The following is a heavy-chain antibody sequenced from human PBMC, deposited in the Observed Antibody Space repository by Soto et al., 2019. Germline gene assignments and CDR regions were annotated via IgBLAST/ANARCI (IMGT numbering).Heavy chain of an antibody. D-gene: IGHD6-19*01. CDR1: GYIFTNFG. CDR2: ISTYNGDT. CDR3: ARAAGTGWYGS. Sequence: QVQLVQSGAEVKKPGASVKVSCKASGYIFTNFGISWVRQAPGQGLEWMGWISTYNGDTKYAQKLQARVTMTTDTSTSTAYMELRSLISDDTAMYYCARAAGTGWYGSWGQGTLVTVSS. V-gene: IGHV1-18*04. J-gene: IGHJ5*02.